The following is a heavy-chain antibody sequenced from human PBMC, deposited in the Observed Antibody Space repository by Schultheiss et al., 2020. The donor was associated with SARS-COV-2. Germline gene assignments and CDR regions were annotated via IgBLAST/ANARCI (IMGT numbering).Heavy chain of an antibody. CDR2: ITPSGGDT. J-gene: IGHJ1*01. Sequence: ASVKVSCKASGGTFSSYGISWVRQAPGQGLEWMGIITPSGGDTTYAQKFQGRVTMTRDTSRSTVYVELSSLRSEDTAVYYCARIGRYSGSYGYWGQGTLFTFSS. CDR3: ARIGRYSGSYGY. V-gene: IGHV1-46*01. D-gene: IGHD1-26*01. CDR1: GGTFSSYG.